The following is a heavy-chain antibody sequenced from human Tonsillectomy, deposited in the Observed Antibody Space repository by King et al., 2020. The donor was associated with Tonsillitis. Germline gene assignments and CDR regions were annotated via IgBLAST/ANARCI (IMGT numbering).Heavy chain of an antibody. D-gene: IGHD3-22*01. V-gene: IGHV4-59*01. J-gene: IGHJ4*02. CDR3: ARAGYYDSSGYSVDY. CDR2: IYYSGST. CDR1: GGSISSYY. Sequence: PLQESGPGLVKPSETLSLTCTVSGGSISSYYWSWIRQPPGKGLEWIGYIYYSGSTNYNPSLKSRVTISVDTSKNQFSLKLSSVTAADTAVYYCARAGYYDSSGYSVDYWGQGTLVTVSS.